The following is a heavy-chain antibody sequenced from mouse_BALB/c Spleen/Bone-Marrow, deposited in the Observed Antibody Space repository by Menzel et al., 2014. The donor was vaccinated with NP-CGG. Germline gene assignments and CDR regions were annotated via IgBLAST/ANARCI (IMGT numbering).Heavy chain of an antibody. J-gene: IGHJ1*01. CDR3: ARPPYYGSSEWYFDV. D-gene: IGHD1-1*01. CDR1: GFTFSSYA. Sequence: EVQRVESGGGLVKPGGSLKLSCAASGFTFSSYAMSWVRQTLEKRLEWVATISSGGSYTYYPDSVKGRFTISRDNAKNTLYLQMSSLRSEDTAMYYCARPPYYGSSEWYFDVWGAGTTVTVSS. CDR2: ISSGGSYT. V-gene: IGHV5-9-3*01.